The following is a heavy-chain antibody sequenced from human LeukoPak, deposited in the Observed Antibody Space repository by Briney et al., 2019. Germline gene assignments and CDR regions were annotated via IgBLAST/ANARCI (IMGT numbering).Heavy chain of an antibody. CDR3: ARQPLYDSSGYPDY. J-gene: IGHJ4*02. V-gene: IGHV5-51*01. D-gene: IGHD3-22*01. CDR1: GYTFTTYW. Sequence: GESLKISCKGSGYTFTTYWIGWVRQMPGKGLEWMGIIYPGDSDTRYSPSFQGQATFSADKSSSTAYLQWSSLKASDTAMYYCARQPLYDSSGYPDYWGQGTLVTVSS. CDR2: IYPGDSDT.